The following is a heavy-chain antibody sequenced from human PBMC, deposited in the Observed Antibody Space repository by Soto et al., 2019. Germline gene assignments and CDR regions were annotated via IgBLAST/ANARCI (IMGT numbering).Heavy chain of an antibody. D-gene: IGHD3-22*01. V-gene: IGHV4-4*02. Sequence: SETLPLTCSVSGGSIRSSNWWSWVRQPTGKGLEWIGEIYHSGSTNYNPSLKSRVTISVDKSKNQFSLKLSSVTAADTAVYYCARCLMIGVLDYYYYYGVEGWGQGTTVTVPS. CDR1: GGSIRSSNW. CDR3: ARCLMIGVLDYYYYYGVEG. J-gene: IGHJ6*02. CDR2: IYHSGST.